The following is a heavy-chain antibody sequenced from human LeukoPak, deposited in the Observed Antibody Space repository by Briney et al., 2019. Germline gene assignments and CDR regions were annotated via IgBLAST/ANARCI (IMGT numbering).Heavy chain of an antibody. CDR1: GGSISSYY. Sequence: SETLSLTCTVSGGSISSYYWSWIRQPPGKGLEWIGYIYYSGSTNYNPSLKSRVTISVDTSKNQFSLKLSSVAAADTAVYYCARDSDMTTYAFDIWGQGTMVTVSS. V-gene: IGHV4-59*01. CDR2: IYYSGST. D-gene: IGHD4-17*01. J-gene: IGHJ3*02. CDR3: ARDSDMTTYAFDI.